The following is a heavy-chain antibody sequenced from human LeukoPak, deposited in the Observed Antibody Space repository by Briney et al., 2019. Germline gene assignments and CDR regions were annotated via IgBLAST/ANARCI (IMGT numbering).Heavy chain of an antibody. Sequence: SETLSLTCTVSGGSISSYYWGWIRQPPGKGLEWIGFIYYSGSTNYNPSLKSRVTMSVDTSKNQFFLNLRSVTAADTAVYYCARVPRIEAGATGDWFDPWGQGAVITVSS. V-gene: IGHV4-59*01. D-gene: IGHD6-13*01. CDR3: ARVPRIEAGATGDWFDP. J-gene: IGHJ5*02. CDR1: GGSISSYY. CDR2: IYYSGST.